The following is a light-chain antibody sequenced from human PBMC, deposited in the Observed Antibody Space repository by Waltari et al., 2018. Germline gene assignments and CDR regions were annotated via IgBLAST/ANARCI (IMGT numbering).Light chain of an antibody. J-gene: IGKJ2*01. V-gene: IGKV1-39*01. CDR1: QSIGIY. CDR2: GAS. CDR3: QQSYGTPYT. Sequence: DIQMTQSPSSLSASVGDSVTITCRASQSIGIYLNWYQQKPGKAPNLLIYGASTLQSGVPSRFTGSGSGTDFTLTISSLQPEDFATFYCQQSYGTPYTFGQGTQLEIK.